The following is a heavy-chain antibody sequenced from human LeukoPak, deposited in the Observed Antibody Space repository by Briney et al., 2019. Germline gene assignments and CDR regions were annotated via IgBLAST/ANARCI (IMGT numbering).Heavy chain of an antibody. CDR2: ISWKSGSI. Sequence: GGSLRLSCAASGFTLDDYDMHWVRQAPGKGLEWVSGISWKSGSIGYADSVKGRFTISRDNAKNSLYLQMNSLRAEGTAVYYCARESRASRAAGTYWGQGTLVTVSS. V-gene: IGHV3-9*01. J-gene: IGHJ4*02. CDR1: GFTLDDYD. D-gene: IGHD6-13*01. CDR3: ARESRASRAAGTY.